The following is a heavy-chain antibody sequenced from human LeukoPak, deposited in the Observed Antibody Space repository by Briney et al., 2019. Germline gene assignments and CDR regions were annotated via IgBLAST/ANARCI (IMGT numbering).Heavy chain of an antibody. CDR2: INWNGGST. CDR3: ARGDSSGYVCDY. J-gene: IGHJ4*02. D-gene: IGHD3-22*01. V-gene: IGHV3-20*04. Sequence: PGGSLRLSCTASGFTFDDYGMSWVRQVPGKGLEWVSGINWNGGSTGYADSVKGRFTISRDNSKNSLYVQMDSLRAEDTAVYYCARGDSSGYVCDYWGQGTLVTVSS. CDR1: GFTFDDYG.